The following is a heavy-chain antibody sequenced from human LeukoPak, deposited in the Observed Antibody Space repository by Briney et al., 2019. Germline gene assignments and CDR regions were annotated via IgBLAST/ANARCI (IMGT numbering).Heavy chain of an antibody. CDR3: AKDLLEEEHYFDY. D-gene: IGHD1-1*01. CDR1: GFTFSSYA. Sequence: PGGSLRLSCAASGFTFSSYAMSWVRQAPGKGLEWVSAISGSGGSTYYADSVKGRFTISRDNSKNALYLQMNSLRAEDTAVYYCAKDLLEEEHYFDYWGQGTLVTVSS. CDR2: ISGSGGST. V-gene: IGHV3-23*01. J-gene: IGHJ4*02.